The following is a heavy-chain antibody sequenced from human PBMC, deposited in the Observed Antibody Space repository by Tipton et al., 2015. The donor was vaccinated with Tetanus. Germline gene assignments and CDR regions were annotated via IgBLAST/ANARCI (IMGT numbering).Heavy chain of an antibody. CDR1: GFTFSSYG. CDR2: ISYDGNKK. Sequence: SLRLSCAASGFTFSSYGMHWVRQAPGKGLEWVAVISYDGNKKYYADSVKGRVTIPRDNSKNALFLEVNSLRPEDTAVYYCAKKGVVLSAPGAFDIWGQGTMVTVSS. CDR3: AKKGVVLSAPGAFDI. J-gene: IGHJ3*02. D-gene: IGHD2-21*01. V-gene: IGHV3-30*18.